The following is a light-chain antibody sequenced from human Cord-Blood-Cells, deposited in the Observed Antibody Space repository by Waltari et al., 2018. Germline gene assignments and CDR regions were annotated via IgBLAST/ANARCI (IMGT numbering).Light chain of an antibody. J-gene: IGKJ1*01. CDR2: EAS. CDR1: QSVSSY. Sequence: EIVLTQSPATLSLSPGERATLSCRASQSVSSYLAWYQQKPGQTPRLLIDEASNRATGIPARFSGSSSGTDFTLTISSLEPEDFAVYYCQQRSNWTWTFGQGTKVEIK. V-gene: IGKV3-11*01. CDR3: QQRSNWTWT.